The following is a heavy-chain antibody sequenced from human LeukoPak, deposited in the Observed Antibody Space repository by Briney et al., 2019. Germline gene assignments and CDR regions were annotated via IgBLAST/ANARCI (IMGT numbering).Heavy chain of an antibody. J-gene: IGHJ6*03. V-gene: IGHV4-4*09. CDR1: GGSISSYY. CDR3: ARRRGSRSSIAARKINYYYYMDV. CDR2: IYTSGST. D-gene: IGHD6-6*01. Sequence: SETLSLTCTVSGGSISSYYWSWIRQPPGKGLEWIGYIYTSGSTNYNPSLKSRVTISVDTSKNQFSLKLSSVTAADTAVYYCARRRGSRSSIAARKINYYYYMDVWGKGTTVTVSS.